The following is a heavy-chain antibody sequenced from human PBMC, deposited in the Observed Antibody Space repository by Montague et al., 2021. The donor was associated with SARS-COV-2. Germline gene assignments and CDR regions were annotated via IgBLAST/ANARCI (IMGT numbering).Heavy chain of an antibody. CDR2: SNHGGSN. D-gene: IGHD1-20*01. J-gene: IGHJ4*02. V-gene: IGHV4-34*01. CDR1: GGSFSRYV. CDR3: STGLITGNDFDY. Sequence: SETLSLTCAVYGGSFSRYVWRWIRQPPSKGVGRVGESNHGGSNYYKPSLKSRVTISVDTSKNQFSLKRSSVTAADTAVYYCSTGLITGNDFDYWGQGTLVT.